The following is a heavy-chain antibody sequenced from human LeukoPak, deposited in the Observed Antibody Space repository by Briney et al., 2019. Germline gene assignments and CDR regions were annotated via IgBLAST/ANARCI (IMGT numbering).Heavy chain of an antibody. D-gene: IGHD1-26*01. Sequence: SETLPLTCTVSGGSISSSSYYWGWIRQPPGKGLEWIGTIYYSGSTYYNPSLKSRVTMSVDTSKNHFSLELSSVTAADMAVYYCARHALIVGAPSSLDYWGQGTLVTVSS. V-gene: IGHV4-39*01. J-gene: IGHJ4*02. CDR2: IYYSGST. CDR1: GGSISSSSYY. CDR3: ARHALIVGAPSSLDY.